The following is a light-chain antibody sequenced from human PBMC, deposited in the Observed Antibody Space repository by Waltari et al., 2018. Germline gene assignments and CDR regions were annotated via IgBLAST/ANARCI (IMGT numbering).Light chain of an antibody. CDR3: QQRFTWPPFT. CDR2: DAS. Sequence: IVVTQSPAALSLSPGERATLSCRASQTISTYLAWYQQKPGQAPSIPTFDASKRAPAIPVRFSGSGYGTDFTLTINSLEPEDFAVYYCQQRFTWPPFTFGGGTKIEIK. CDR1: QTISTY. V-gene: IGKV3-11*01. J-gene: IGKJ4*01.